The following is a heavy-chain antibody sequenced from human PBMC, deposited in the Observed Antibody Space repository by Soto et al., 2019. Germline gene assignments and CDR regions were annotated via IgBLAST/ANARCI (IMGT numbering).Heavy chain of an antibody. Sequence: GGSMRLSCAASGFTLSSYGMHWVRQAPGKGLEWVAVIWYDGSNKYYADSVKGRFTISRDNSKNTLYLQMNSLRAEDTAVYYCARDQYYYDSSGYYPDYWGQGTLVTVSS. V-gene: IGHV3-33*01. CDR2: IWYDGSNK. J-gene: IGHJ4*02. CDR3: ARDQYYYDSSGYYPDY. D-gene: IGHD3-22*01. CDR1: GFTLSSYG.